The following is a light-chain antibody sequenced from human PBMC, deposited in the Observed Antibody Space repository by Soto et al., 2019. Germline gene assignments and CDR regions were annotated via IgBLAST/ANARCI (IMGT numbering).Light chain of an antibody. Sequence: DIQMTQSPSSLSASVGDRVTITCQASQDISNYLNWYQQKPGKAPKLLIYDASNLETGVPSRFSGSGSGTDFTFTISSLQPEDIATYYCQQYPFTFGPGTKVYIK. CDR2: DAS. J-gene: IGKJ3*01. V-gene: IGKV1-33*01. CDR1: QDISNY. CDR3: QQYPFT.